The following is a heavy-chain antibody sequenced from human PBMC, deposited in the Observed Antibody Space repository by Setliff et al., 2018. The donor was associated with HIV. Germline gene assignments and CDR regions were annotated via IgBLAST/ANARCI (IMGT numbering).Heavy chain of an antibody. CDR3: ADSSGYYYGLV. V-gene: IGHV3-15*01. CDR1: GFSFSNAW. J-gene: IGHJ4*02. CDR2: IKSNSDGGTT. Sequence: GGSLRLSCAASGFSFSNAWMSWVRQAPGKGLEWVGRIKSNSDGGTTDYPAPVKGRFTISRDDSQNTLYLQMNNLKTEDTAVYYCADSSGYYYGLVWGQGTLVTVSS. D-gene: IGHD3-22*01.